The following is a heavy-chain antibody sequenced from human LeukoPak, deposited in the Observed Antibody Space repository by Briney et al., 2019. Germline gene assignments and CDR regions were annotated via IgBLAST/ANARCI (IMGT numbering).Heavy chain of an antibody. CDR1: GDTFNNYT. CDR2: IIPILGLA. V-gene: IGHV1-69*04. Sequence: ASVKVSCKASGDTFNNYTISWVRQAPGQGLDWMGRIIPILGLASYAQKFQGRVTITVDKSTSTAYMELSSLRSEDTAVYYCARDSVTVGATVGAFDIWGQGTMVTVSS. J-gene: IGHJ3*02. D-gene: IGHD1-26*01. CDR3: ARDSVTVGATVGAFDI.